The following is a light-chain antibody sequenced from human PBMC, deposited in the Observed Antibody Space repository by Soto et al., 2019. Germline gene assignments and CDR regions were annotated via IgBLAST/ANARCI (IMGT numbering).Light chain of an antibody. CDR3: QQYHDWPLT. V-gene: IGKV3-15*01. CDR1: QSVTSN. CDR2: DVS. Sequence: DIVMTQSPDTLSVSPGERATISCRASQSVTSNFAWYQQRPPQAPRLLIYDVSTRATGVPTRFSGSGSGTEFTLTISSLQSEDFAVYYCQQYHDWPLTFGGGTRVPIK. J-gene: IGKJ4*01.